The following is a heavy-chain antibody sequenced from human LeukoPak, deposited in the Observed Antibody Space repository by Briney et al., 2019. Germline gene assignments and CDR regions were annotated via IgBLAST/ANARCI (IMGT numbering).Heavy chain of an antibody. Sequence: SQTLFLTCTVSGGSISSGGYYWSWIRQHPGKGLEWIGYIYYSGSTYYNPSLKSRVTISVDTSKNQFSLKLSSVTAADTAVYYCARVKLARGRYFDYWGQGTLVTVSS. CDR1: GGSISSGGYY. D-gene: IGHD1-1*01. V-gene: IGHV4-31*03. J-gene: IGHJ4*02. CDR3: ARVKLARGRYFDY. CDR2: IYYSGST.